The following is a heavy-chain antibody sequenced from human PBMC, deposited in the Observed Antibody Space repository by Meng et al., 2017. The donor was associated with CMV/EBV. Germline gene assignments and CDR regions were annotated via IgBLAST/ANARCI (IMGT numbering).Heavy chain of an antibody. CDR3: ARAPPYSDNWFGPDY. CDR2: ISSSSAYR. V-gene: IGHV3-21*01. CDR1: GFAFTSCS. Sequence: SGFAFTSCSINWVRQAPGKGMEWVSAISSSSAYRHYADSEKGRFTISRDNDKNTVLLQMNSLRAEATAVYYCARAPPYSDNWFGPDYWGQGTLVTVSS. D-gene: IGHD3-10*01. J-gene: IGHJ4*02.